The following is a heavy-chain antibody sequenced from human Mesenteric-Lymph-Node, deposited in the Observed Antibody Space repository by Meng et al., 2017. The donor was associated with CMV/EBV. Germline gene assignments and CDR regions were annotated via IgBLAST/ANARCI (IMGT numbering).Heavy chain of an antibody. CDR1: GGSISSSSYY. Sequence: SETLSLTCTVSGGSISSSSYYWGWIRQPPGKGLEWIGSIYYSGSTYYNPSLKSRLTISVDTSKNQFSLKLSSVTAADTAVYYCARAVGSWTQVTYYFDYWGQGTLVTVSS. V-gene: IGHV4-39*01. CDR3: ARAVGSWTQVTYYFDY. CDR2: IYYSGST. D-gene: IGHD6-13*01. J-gene: IGHJ4*02.